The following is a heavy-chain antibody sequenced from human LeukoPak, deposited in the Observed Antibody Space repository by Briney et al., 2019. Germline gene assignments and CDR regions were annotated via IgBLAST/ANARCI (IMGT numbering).Heavy chain of an antibody. CDR3: ASGTYHDSSGYYYPQIVDY. J-gene: IGHJ4*02. V-gene: IGHV4-59*01. Sequence: SETLSLTCTVSGGSISSYYWSWIRQPPGKGLEWIGYIYYSGYTSYNPSLKSRVTVSVDTSKNQFSLKLSSVTAADTAVYYCASGTYHDSSGYYYPQIVDYWGQGTLVTVSS. CDR1: GGSISSYY. CDR2: IYYSGYT. D-gene: IGHD3-22*01.